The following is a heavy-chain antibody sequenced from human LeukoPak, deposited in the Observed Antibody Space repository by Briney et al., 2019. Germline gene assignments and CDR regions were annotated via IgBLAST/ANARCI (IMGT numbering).Heavy chain of an antibody. CDR3: AREVSEGFDF. J-gene: IGHJ4*02. CDR1: GFTFSGYS. CDR2: FGTRSTSI. Sequence: PGGSLRRSCTASGFTFSGYSMNWIRQAPGKGLEWVSSFGTRSTSIYHAGSVKGRFAISRDNAKNSLYLQMNSLRAEDTALYYCAREVSEGFDFWGQGTLVTVSS. D-gene: IGHD3-22*01. V-gene: IGHV3-21*01.